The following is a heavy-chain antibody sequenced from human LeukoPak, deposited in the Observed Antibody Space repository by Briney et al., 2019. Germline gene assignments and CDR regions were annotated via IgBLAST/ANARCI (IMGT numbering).Heavy chain of an antibody. CDR2: MNPNSGNT. Sequence: ASVKVSCKASGYTFTSYDINWVRQATGQGLEWMGWMNPNSGNTGYAQKFQGRVAITRNTSISTAYMELSSLRSEDTAVYYCARGSYYYDSSGFDYWGQGTLVTVSS. CDR3: ARGSYYYDSSGFDY. J-gene: IGHJ4*02. D-gene: IGHD3-22*01. CDR1: GYTFTSYD. V-gene: IGHV1-8*03.